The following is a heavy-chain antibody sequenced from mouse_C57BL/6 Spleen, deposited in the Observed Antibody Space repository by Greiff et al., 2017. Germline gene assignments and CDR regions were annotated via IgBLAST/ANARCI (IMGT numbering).Heavy chain of an antibody. Sequence: VQLQQSGAELVQPGASVKMSCKASGYTFTSYWITWVKQRPGQGLEWLGDIYPGSGSTNYNEKFKSKATLTVDTSSSTAYMQLSSLTSEDSAVYYCARPIYYGYDGYAMDYWGQGTSVTVSS. J-gene: IGHJ4*01. CDR1: GYTFTSYW. CDR2: IYPGSGST. D-gene: IGHD2-2*01. CDR3: ARPIYYGYDGYAMDY. V-gene: IGHV1-55*01.